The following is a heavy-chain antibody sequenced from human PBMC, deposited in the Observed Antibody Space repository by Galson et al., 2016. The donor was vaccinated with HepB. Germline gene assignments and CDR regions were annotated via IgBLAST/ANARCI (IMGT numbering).Heavy chain of an antibody. CDR1: GFTFSSYW. D-gene: IGHD3-22*01. Sequence: SLRLSCAASGFTFSSYWMHWVRQAPGKGLVWVSRINSDGNTTNYADSVKGRFTISRDNAKNTLYLQMNSLRAEDKAVYYCAREGYYYDNSFFRRENAFDIWGQGTMVTVSS. V-gene: IGHV3-74*01. CDR2: INSDGNTT. CDR3: AREGYYYDNSFFRRENAFDI. J-gene: IGHJ3*02.